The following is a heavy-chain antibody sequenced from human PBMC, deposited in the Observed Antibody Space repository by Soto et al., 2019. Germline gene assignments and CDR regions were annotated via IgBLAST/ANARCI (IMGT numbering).Heavy chain of an antibody. CDR1: GGSISSSSYY. D-gene: IGHD2-15*01. J-gene: IGHJ4*02. Sequence: QLQLQESGPGLVKPSETLSLTCTVSGGSISSSSYYWGWIRQPPGKGLEWIGSIYYSGSTYYNPSLKSRVTISVDTSTNQFSRKLSSVTAADTAVYYCARHTPAISISDHWGQGTLVTVSS. CDR2: IYYSGST. CDR3: ARHTPAISISDH. V-gene: IGHV4-39*01.